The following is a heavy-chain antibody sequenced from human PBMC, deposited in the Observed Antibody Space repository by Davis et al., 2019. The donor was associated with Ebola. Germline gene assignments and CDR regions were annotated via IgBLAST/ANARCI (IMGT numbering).Heavy chain of an antibody. CDR1: GGSISSRSYY. D-gene: IGHD3-3*01. V-gene: IGHV4-39*07. CDR2: IYNSGFT. CDR3: ARLPAYDSYGMDV. Sequence: MPSETLSLTCTVSGGSISSRSYYWGWIRQPPGKGLEWIGSIYNSGFTYFNPSLKSRVTISVDTSKNQFSLKLSSVTAADTAVYYCARLPAYDSYGMDVWGQGTTVTVSS. J-gene: IGHJ6*02.